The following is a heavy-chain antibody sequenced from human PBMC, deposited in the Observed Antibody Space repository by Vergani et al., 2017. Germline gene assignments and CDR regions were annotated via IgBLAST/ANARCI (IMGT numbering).Heavy chain of an antibody. D-gene: IGHD1-14*01. Sequence: QVQLVESGGGVVQPGRSLRLPCAASGFTFNQYGMHWVRQAPGKGLEWVAVTWYDGNNKPYADSVKGRFTISRDNSKSTMYLQMNSLRDEDTGVYYCARDLRLLYNRFDPWGQGTLVTVSS. CDR2: TWYDGNNK. J-gene: IGHJ5*02. CDR1: GFTFNQYG. V-gene: IGHV3-33*01. CDR3: ARDLRLLYNRFDP.